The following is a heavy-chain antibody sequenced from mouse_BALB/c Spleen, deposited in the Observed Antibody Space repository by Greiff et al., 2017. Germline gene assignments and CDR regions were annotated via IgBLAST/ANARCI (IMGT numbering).Heavy chain of an antibody. J-gene: IGHJ3*01. CDR3: ARGYGYDGAWFAY. Sequence: VQLKQSGPELVKPGASVKMSCKASGYTFTSYVMHWVKQKPGQGLEWIGYINPYNDGTKYNEKFKGKATLTSDKSSSTAYMELSSLTSEDSAVYYCARGYGYDGAWFAYWGQGTLVTVSA. V-gene: IGHV1-14*01. D-gene: IGHD2-2*01. CDR2: INPYNDGT. CDR1: GYTFTSYV.